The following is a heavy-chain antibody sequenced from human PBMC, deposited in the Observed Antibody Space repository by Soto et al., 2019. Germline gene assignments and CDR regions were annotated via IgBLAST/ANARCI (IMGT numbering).Heavy chain of an antibody. V-gene: IGHV3-33*01. D-gene: IGHD2-2*01. J-gene: IGHJ4*02. CDR2: IWHDGSKK. CDR1: GFTFKNYG. CDR3: ARDTGVRAVDLDY. Sequence: QVPLVESGGGVVQPGTSLRLSCAASGFTFKNYGMHWVRQAPGKGLEWVAVIWHDGSKKYYADAVKGRFTISRDDSKNTLYVQMNFLRVEDTAIYYCARDTGVRAVDLDYWGQGTLVTVSS.